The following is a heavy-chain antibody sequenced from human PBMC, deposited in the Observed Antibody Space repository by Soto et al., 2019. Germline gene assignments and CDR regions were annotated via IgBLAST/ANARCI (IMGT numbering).Heavy chain of an antibody. CDR2: IYHSGST. J-gene: IGHJ4*02. CDR1: GFTFSSYSM. CDR3: AIRTTVTTRLGY. Sequence: GSLRLSCAASGFTFSSYSMNWVRQPPGKGLEWIGEIYHSGSTNYNPSLKSRVTISVDKSKNQFSLKLSSVTAADTAVYYCAIRTTVTTRLGYWGQGSLVTGSS. V-gene: IGHV4-4*02. D-gene: IGHD4-17*01.